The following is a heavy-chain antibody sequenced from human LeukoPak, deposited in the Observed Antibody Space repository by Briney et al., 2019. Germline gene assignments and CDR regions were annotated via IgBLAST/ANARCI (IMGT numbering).Heavy chain of an antibody. J-gene: IGHJ4*02. V-gene: IGHV3-30*02. Sequence: GGSLRLSRAASGFTFSSYGMHWVRQAPGKGLEWVAFIRYDGSNKYYADSVKGRFTISRDNSKNTLYLQMNSLRAGDTAVYYCANLTPDSTTPTDFWGQGTLVTVSS. CDR1: GFTFSSYG. CDR2: IRYDGSNK. D-gene: IGHD1-1*01. CDR3: ANLTPDSTTPTDF.